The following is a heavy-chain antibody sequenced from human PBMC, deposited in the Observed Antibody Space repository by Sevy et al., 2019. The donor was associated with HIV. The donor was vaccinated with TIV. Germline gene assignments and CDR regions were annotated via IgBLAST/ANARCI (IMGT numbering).Heavy chain of an antibody. V-gene: IGHV3-49*03. Sequence: GGSLRLSCTASGFTFGDYAMSWFRQAPGKGLEWVGFIRSKAYGGTTEYAAYVKGRFTISRDDSKSIAYLQMNRLKSEDTAVYYCTRRGGGYTDYYYDYYMDVWGKGTTVTVSS. J-gene: IGHJ6*03. CDR2: IRSKAYGGTT. CDR1: GFTFGDYA. D-gene: IGHD2-2*02. CDR3: TRRGGGYTDYYYDYYMDV.